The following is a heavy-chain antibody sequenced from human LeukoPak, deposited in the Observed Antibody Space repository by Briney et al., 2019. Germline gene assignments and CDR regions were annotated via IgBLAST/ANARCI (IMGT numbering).Heavy chain of an antibody. CDR2: INHSGST. V-gene: IGHV4-34*01. D-gene: IGHD3-22*01. CDR3: AETTYYYDSSGYSTPFGY. Sequence: KPSETLSLTCAVYGGSFSGYYWSWIRQPPGKGLEWIGEINHSGSTNYNPSLKSRVTISVDTSKNQFSLKLSSVTAADTAVYCCAETTYYYDSSGYSTPFGYWGQGTLVTVSS. CDR1: GGSFSGYY. J-gene: IGHJ4*02.